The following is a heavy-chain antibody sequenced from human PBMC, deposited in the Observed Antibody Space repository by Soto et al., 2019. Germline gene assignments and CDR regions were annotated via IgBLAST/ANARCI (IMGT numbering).Heavy chain of an antibody. CDR2: INNAYNT. Sequence: EVQLEESGGTWVQPGGSLRLSCAASGFDASVNFMTWVRQAPGKGLEWVSAINNAYNTVYADSLKGRFTISRDNSKNTLYLQVSSLRVENTAMYYCVRENYYYGMDVWGQGTAVTVSS. V-gene: IGHV3-66*01. J-gene: IGHJ6*02. CDR3: VRENYYYGMDV. CDR1: GFDASVNF.